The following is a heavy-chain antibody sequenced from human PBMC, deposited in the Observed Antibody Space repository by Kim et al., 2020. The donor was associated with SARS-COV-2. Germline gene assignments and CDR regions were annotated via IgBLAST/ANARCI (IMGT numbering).Heavy chain of an antibody. V-gene: IGHV3-53*01. CDR3: ARGVDWYEVY. J-gene: IGHJ4*02. CDR2: ST. D-gene: IGHD1-1*01. Sequence: STYSADSVKGRFTISRDNSKNTLYLQMNSLRAEDTAVYYCARGVDWYEVYWGQGTLVTVSS.